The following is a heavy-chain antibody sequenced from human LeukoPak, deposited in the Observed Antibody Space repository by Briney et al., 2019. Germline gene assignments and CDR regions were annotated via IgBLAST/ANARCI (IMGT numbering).Heavy chain of an antibody. CDR3: AKEIYDSSGYYSGGCFDY. V-gene: IGHV3-23*01. D-gene: IGHD3-22*01. J-gene: IGHJ4*02. CDR1: GFTVSSNY. Sequence: GGSLRLSCAASGFTVSSNYMSWVRQAPGKGLEWVSGISTSGGSTYYADSVKGRFTISRDNSKDTLYLQMNSLRAEDTAVYYCAKEIYDSSGYYSGGCFDYWGQGTLVTVSS. CDR2: ISTSGGST.